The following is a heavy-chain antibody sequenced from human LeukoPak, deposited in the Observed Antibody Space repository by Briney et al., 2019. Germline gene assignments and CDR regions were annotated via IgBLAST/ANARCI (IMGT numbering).Heavy chain of an antibody. CDR2: IYHSGST. Sequence: SETLSLTCTVSGGSISSYYWGWIRQPPGKGLEWIGSIYHSGSTHYNPSLKSRVTISVDTSKNQFSLKLSSVTAADTAVYYCVRMLYANTVDHHFEYWGQGTLVTVSS. D-gene: IGHD2-8*01. CDR1: GGSISSYY. CDR3: VRMLYANTVDHHFEY. J-gene: IGHJ4*02. V-gene: IGHV4-59*08.